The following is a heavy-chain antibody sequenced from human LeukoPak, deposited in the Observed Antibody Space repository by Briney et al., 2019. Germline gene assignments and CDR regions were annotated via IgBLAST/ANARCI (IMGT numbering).Heavy chain of an antibody. D-gene: IGHD4-23*01. V-gene: IGHV4-61*08. Sequence: SETLSLTCTVSGGSISSGGYYWSWIRQPPGRGLEWIGYIYYSGSTDYNPSLKSRVTISIDASKNQFSLRLRSVTAADTAVYYCARAAIGSNSEFDYWGQGTLVTVSS. CDR1: GGSISSGGYY. CDR3: ARAAIGSNSEFDY. CDR2: IYYSGST. J-gene: IGHJ4*02.